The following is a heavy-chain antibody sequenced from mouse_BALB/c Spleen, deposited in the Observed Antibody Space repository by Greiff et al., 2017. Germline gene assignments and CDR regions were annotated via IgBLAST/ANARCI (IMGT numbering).Heavy chain of an antibody. CDR2: ISDGGSYT. Sequence: EVQLVESGGGLVKPGGSLKLSCAASGFTFSDYYMYWVRQTPEKRLEWVATISDGGSYTYYPDSVKGRFTISRDNAKDNLYLQMSSLKSEDTAMYYCARGYYGGWGQGTSVTVSS. J-gene: IGHJ4*01. D-gene: IGHD1-1*02. V-gene: IGHV5-4*02. CDR1: GFTFSDYY. CDR3: ARGYYGG.